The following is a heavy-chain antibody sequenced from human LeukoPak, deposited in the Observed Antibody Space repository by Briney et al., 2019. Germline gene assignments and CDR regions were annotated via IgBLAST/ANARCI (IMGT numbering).Heavy chain of an antibody. V-gene: IGHV4-59*08. D-gene: IGHD4-23*01. CDR2: IYHSGST. CDR1: GVSISSYY. Sequence: SETLSLTCTVSGVSISSYYLSWIRQPPGKGLEWIGCIYHSGSTYYNPFLKSRVTISVNTSKNQFSLNLTSVTAADTAVYYFARAYGGNSQYLEHWGEGTLVTVSS. CDR3: ARAYGGNSQYLEH. J-gene: IGHJ1*01.